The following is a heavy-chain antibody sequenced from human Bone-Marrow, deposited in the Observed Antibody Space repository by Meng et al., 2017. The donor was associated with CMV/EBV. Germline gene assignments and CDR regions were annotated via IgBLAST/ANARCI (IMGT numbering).Heavy chain of an antibody. J-gene: IGHJ6*02. CDR1: GFTVSSNY. CDR3: ARDSPPYYYGMDV. Sequence: GGSLRLSCAASGFTVSSNYMSWVRQAPGKGLEWVSVIYSGGSTYYADSVKGRFTISRDNSKNTLYLQMNSLRAEDTAVYYCARDSPPYYYGMDVWGQGTTVTSSS. V-gene: IGHV3-53*01. CDR2: IYSGGST.